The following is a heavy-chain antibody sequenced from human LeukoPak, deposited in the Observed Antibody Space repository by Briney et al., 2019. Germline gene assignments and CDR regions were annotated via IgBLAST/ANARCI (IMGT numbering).Heavy chain of an antibody. Sequence: ASVKVSCKASGYTFTSYGICWVRLAPGQGLEWGGWISAYNGNTNYAQKLQGRVTMTTDTSTSTAYMELRSLRSDDTAVYYCARAPRPITYYFDYWGQGTLVTVSS. D-gene: IGHD5-12*01. CDR1: GYTFTSYG. J-gene: IGHJ4*02. CDR3: ARAPRPITYYFDY. CDR2: ISAYNGNT. V-gene: IGHV1-18*01.